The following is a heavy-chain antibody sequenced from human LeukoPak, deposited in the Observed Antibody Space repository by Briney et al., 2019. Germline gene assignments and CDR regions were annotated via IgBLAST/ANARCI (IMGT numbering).Heavy chain of an antibody. Sequence: SETLSLTCTVSGGSISSYYWSWIRQPPGKGLEWIGYIYYSGSTNYNPSLKSRVTISVDTSKNKFPLKLSSVTAADTAVYYCASLNLDSTGTNFDYWGQGTLVTVSS. D-gene: IGHD4-17*01. CDR1: GGSISSYY. J-gene: IGHJ4*02. CDR2: IYYSGST. V-gene: IGHV4-59*08. CDR3: ASLNLDSTGTNFDY.